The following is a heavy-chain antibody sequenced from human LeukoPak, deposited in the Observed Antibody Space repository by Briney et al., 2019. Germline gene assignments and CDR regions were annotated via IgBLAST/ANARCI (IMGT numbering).Heavy chain of an antibody. D-gene: IGHD5-18*01. CDR2: ISSSSYI. Sequence: PGGSLRLSCAASGFTFSSYSMNWVRQAPGKGLEWVSSISSSSYIYYADSVKGRFTISRDNAKNSLYLQMNSLRAEDTAVYYCAKGGYSNGRYYYYYMDVWGEGTTVTVSS. CDR1: GFTFSSYS. V-gene: IGHV3-21*04. J-gene: IGHJ6*03. CDR3: AKGGYSNGRYYYYYMDV.